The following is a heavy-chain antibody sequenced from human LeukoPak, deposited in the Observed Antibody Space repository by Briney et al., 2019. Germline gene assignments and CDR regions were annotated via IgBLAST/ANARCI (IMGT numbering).Heavy chain of an antibody. CDR3: ARERVGYDTSGRGPRFDS. V-gene: IGHV4-4*07. Sequence: SETLSLTCIVSGTSISNYYWSWIRQPAGKGLEWIGRIYSSGSTNYNLSLTSRVTISVDKPKNQVSLRLESVTAADTAVYYCARERVGYDTSGRGPRFDSWGQGTLVTVS. CDR1: GTSISNYY. D-gene: IGHD3-22*01. J-gene: IGHJ4*02. CDR2: IYSSGST.